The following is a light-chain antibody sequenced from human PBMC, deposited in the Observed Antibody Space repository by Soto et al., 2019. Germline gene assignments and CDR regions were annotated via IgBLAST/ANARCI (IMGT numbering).Light chain of an antibody. CDR1: QSITIY. Sequence: DIQMTLSPSSLSASVGDRVTITCRASQSITIYLNWYQQKPGEAPNLLIFGASTLQSGVPSRFSGSGSGTDFTLTISRLEPEDFAVYYCQQYGSSPWTFGQGTKVDI. J-gene: IGKJ1*01. V-gene: IGKV1-39*01. CDR2: GAS. CDR3: QQYGSSPWT.